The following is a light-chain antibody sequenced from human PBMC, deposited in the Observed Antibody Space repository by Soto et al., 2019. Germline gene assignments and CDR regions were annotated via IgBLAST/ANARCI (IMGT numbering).Light chain of an antibody. CDR2: GAS. CDR1: QTITSN. J-gene: IGKJ4*01. V-gene: IGKV3-15*01. Sequence: EIVMTQSPVTLSLSPGDTATLSCRASQTITSNLAWYQQKPGQPPRLLIYGASTRATGIPARFSGSRSGTEFTLTITNLQSEDFAVYYCQQYSSWVTFGGGTQLEI. CDR3: QQYSSWVT.